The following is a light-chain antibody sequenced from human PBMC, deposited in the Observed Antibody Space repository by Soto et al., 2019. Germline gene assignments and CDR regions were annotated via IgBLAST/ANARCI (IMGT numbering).Light chain of an antibody. V-gene: IGKV4-1*01. CDR3: QQYYSPPIFP. CDR2: WAS. CDR1: QSVLYSSNNKNY. Sequence: DIVMTQSPDSLAVSLGERATINCKSSQSVLYSSNNKNYLAWYQQKPGQPPKLLIYWASTRESGVPDRFSGSGSGTDFTLTISTLQAEDVAVYYCQQYYSPPIFPFGPGTKVDIK. J-gene: IGKJ3*01.